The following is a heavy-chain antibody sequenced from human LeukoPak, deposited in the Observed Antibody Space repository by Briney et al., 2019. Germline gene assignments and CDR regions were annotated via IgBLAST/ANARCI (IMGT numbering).Heavy chain of an antibody. CDR2: ISWIGSRT. D-gene: IGHD3-9*01. CDR1: GFTFDDYA. Sequence: AGGSLTLSCAASGFTFDDYAMSWVRQGPGKGLEWVSGISWIGSRTGHADSVKGRFTISRDNARNSLYLQMNSLRAEDTAFYYCARVLRHFDWSPFDYWGQGILVTVSS. V-gene: IGHV3-20*04. CDR3: ARVLRHFDWSPFDY. J-gene: IGHJ4*02.